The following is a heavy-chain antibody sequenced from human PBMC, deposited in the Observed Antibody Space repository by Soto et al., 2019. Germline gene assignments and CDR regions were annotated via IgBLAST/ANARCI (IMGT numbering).Heavy chain of an antibody. V-gene: IGHV1-46*01. CDR2: INPSGGST. CDR1: GYTFTSYY. Sequence: QVQLVQSGAEVKKPGASVKVSCKASGYTFTSYYMHWVRQAPGQGLEWMGIINPSGGSTSYAQKFQGRVTMTRDTSTSTVYMELSSLRSEDTAVYYCARDSDYYDSSGYYPKYYFDYWGQGTLVTVSS. J-gene: IGHJ4*02. CDR3: ARDSDYYDSSGYYPKYYFDY. D-gene: IGHD3-22*01.